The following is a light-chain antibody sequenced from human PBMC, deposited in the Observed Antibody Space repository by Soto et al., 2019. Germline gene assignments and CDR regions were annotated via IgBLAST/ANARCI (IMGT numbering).Light chain of an antibody. CDR2: GAS. J-gene: IGKJ3*01. V-gene: IGKV3-20*01. CDR1: QSINSRY. Sequence: EIVLTQSPGTLSLSPGERATLSCRASQSINSRYLAWYQQKPGQAPRLLIYGASSRATGIPDRFSGSGSGTDFTLTVSRLEPEDFAVYSWQQFGSSPGFTFGPGTKVYIK. CDR3: QQFGSSPGFT.